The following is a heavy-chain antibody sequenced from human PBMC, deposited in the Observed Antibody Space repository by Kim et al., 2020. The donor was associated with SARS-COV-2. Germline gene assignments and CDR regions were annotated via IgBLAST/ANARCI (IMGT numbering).Heavy chain of an antibody. CDR2: ISGSGGST. Sequence: GGSLRLSCAASGFTFSSYAMSWVRQAPGKGLEWASAISGSGGSTYYADSGKGRFTISRDNSKNTLYLQMNSLRAEDTAVYYCAKDGGRYYYDSSGYYPDYWRQGTLGTVSS. J-gene: IGHJ4*02. D-gene: IGHD3-22*01. V-gene: IGHV3-23*01. CDR3: AKDGGRYYYDSSGYYPDY. CDR1: GFTFSSYA.